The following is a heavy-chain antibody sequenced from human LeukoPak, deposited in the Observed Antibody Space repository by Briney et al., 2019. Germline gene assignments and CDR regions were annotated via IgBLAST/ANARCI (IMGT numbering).Heavy chain of an antibody. CDR1: GFTFSSYW. CDR3: AREMAYSRGRAFDI. D-gene: IGHD6-13*01. Sequence: GGSLRLSCAASGFTFSSYWMHWVRHTPGKGLVWVSRIISDDSSTSYADSVKGRFTISRDNAKNTLYLQMNSRRVEDSAVYYCAREMAYSRGRAFDIWGQGIMDSVSS. V-gene: IGHV3-74*01. CDR2: IISDDSST. J-gene: IGHJ3*02.